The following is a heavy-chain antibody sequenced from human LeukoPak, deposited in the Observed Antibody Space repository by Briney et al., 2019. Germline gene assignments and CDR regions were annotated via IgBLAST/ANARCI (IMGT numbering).Heavy chain of an antibody. D-gene: IGHD1-26*01. CDR1: GFTFSDAW. J-gene: IGHJ4*02. Sequence: GGSLRLSCAASGFTFSDAWMTWVPQTPGKGLEWVGRIKQIRNGGTTDYAAPVKGRFTMSRDDSISTLYLQMNSLKTEDTAVYYCATGFSATSHDGYWGQGTLVTVSS. CDR2: IKQIRNGGTT. V-gene: IGHV3-15*01. CDR3: ATGFSATSHDGY.